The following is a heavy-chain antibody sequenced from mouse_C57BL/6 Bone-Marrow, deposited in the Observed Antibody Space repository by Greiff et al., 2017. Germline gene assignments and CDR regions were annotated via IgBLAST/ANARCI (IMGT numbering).Heavy chain of an antibody. Sequence: EVKLVESGGGLVKPGGSLKLSCAASGFTFSSYAMSWVRQTPEKRLEWVATISDGGSYTYYPDNVKGRFTISRDNAKNNPYLQLSHLKSEDTAVYFCARLGHWYYVVWGTGTTVTVSS. V-gene: IGHV5-4*03. CDR3: ARLGHWYYVV. CDR1: GFTFSSYA. J-gene: IGHJ1*03. CDR2: ISDGGSYT.